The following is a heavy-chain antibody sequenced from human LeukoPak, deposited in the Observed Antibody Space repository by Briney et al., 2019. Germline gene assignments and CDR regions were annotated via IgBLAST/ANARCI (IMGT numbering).Heavy chain of an antibody. CDR1: GYSFTSYW. CDR2: IYPGDSDT. J-gene: IGHJ6*02. Sequence: PGESLQISCQGSGYSFTSYWIGWVRQMPGKGLEWMGIIYPGDSDTRYSPSFQGQVTISADKSISTAYLQWSSLKASDTAMYYCAVHRFGEFYGMDVWGQGTTVTVSS. D-gene: IGHD3-10*01. V-gene: IGHV5-51*01. CDR3: AVHRFGEFYGMDV.